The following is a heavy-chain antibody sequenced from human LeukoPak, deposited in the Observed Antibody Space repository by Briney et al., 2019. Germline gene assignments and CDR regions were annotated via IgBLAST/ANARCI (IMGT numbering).Heavy chain of an antibody. D-gene: IGHD6-19*01. CDR2: ISYDGSNK. CDR1: GFTFSSYA. CDR3: ARGEYSSGYFDY. V-gene: IGHV3-30-3*01. J-gene: IGHJ4*02. Sequence: GGSLRLSCAASGFTFSSYAMHWVRQAPGKGLEWVAVISYDGSNKYYADSVKGRFTISRDNSKNTLYLQMNSLRAEDTAVYSCARGEYSSGYFDYWGQGTLVTVSS.